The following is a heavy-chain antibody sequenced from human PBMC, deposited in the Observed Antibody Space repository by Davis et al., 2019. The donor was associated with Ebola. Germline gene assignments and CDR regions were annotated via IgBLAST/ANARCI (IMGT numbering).Heavy chain of an antibody. CDR3: ARGRATDY. V-gene: IGHV3-7*01. J-gene: IGHJ4*02. CDR1: GFTFTNNW. D-gene: IGHD1-26*01. CDR2: IKEDESER. Sequence: PGGSLRLSCAASGFTFTNNWMTWLRQAPGKGLEWVANIKEDESERYYVDSVKGRFTISRDNAKNSVYLQMNNLRAEDTAVYYCARGRATDYWGQGTLVTVSS.